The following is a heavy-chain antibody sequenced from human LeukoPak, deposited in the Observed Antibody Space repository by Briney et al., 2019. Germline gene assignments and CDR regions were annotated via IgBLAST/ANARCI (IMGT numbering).Heavy chain of an antibody. CDR1: GGSISSYY. V-gene: IGHV4-59*01. D-gene: IGHD2-2*01. J-gene: IGHJ4*02. CDR2: IYYSGST. CDR3: ARDRPDGLGYCSSTSCDPSLGY. Sequence: KTSETLSLTCTVSGGSISSYYWSWIRQPPGKGLEWIGYIYYSGSTNYNPSLKSRVTISVDTSKNQFSLKLSSVTAADTAVYYCARDRPDGLGYCSSTSCDPSLGYWGQGTLVTVSS.